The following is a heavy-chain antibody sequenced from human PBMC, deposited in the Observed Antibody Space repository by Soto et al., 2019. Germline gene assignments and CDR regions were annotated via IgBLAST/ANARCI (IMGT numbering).Heavy chain of an antibody. J-gene: IGHJ4*02. CDR2: MNPNSGNT. CDR1: GYTFTTFN. Sequence: QVQLVQSGAELKKPGASVKVSCKASGYTFTTFNINWVRQASGQGLEWMGWMNPNSGNTGYAQKFQVRITLTRDTSITTSYMELSSLISEDTAVYFCLSYCVAATYWCQGTQVTVSS. D-gene: IGHD2-21*01. V-gene: IGHV1-8*01. CDR3: LSYCVAATY.